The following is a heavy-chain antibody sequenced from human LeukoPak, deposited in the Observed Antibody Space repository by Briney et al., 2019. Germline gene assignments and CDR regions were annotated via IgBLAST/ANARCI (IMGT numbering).Heavy chain of an antibody. CDR1: GFTFTSSA. CDR3: AAFQNGHPPPLY. V-gene: IGHV1-58*02. CDR2: IFVGIGNT. Sequence: SVTVSCTASGFTFTSSAMQWVRQARRQRLEWIGWIFVGIGNTNYAQKCQESVTITKEMSTSTAYMELSSLRCEETAVYYCAAFQNGHPPPLYWGQGTLVTVS. D-gene: IGHD1-1*01. J-gene: IGHJ4*02.